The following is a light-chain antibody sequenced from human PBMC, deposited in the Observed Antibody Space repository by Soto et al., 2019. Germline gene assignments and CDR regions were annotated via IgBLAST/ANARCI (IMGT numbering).Light chain of an antibody. J-gene: IGKJ1*01. CDR1: QSVGGY. CDR2: AAS. CDR3: QQSYSTPWT. V-gene: IGKV1-39*01. Sequence: DIQMTQSPSSLSASVGDRVTITCRASQSVGGYLNWYQHKPGKAPKLLIYAASTLQSGVPSRFSGSGSGTEFILTISSLQPADFVIYFCQQSYSTPWTFGQGTKVEIK.